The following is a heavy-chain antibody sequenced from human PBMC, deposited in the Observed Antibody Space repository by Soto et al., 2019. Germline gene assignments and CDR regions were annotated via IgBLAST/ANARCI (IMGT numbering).Heavy chain of an antibody. Sequence: SVKVSCKASGGTFSSYAISWVRQAPGQGLEWMGGIIPIFGTANYAQKFQGRVTITADESTSTAYMELSSLRSEDTAVYFCARSRAIRGTYYYYGMDVWGQGTTVTVSS. V-gene: IGHV1-69*13. CDR3: ARSRAIRGTYYYYGMDV. CDR2: IIPIFGTA. J-gene: IGHJ6*02. D-gene: IGHD2-2*02. CDR1: GGTFSSYA.